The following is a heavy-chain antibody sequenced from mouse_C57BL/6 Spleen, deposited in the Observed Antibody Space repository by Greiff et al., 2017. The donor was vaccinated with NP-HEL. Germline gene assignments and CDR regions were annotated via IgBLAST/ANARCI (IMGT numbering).Heavy chain of an antibody. CDR1: GYTFTSYW. CDR3: ARSKAWLLRYAMDY. V-gene: IGHV1-50*01. Sequence: QVQLQQPGAELVKPGASVKLSCKASGYTFTSYWMQWVKQRPGQGLEWIGEIDPSDSYTNYNQKFKGKATLTVDTSSSTAYMQLSSLTSEDSAVYYCARSKAWLLRYAMDYWGQGTSVTVSS. J-gene: IGHJ4*01. D-gene: IGHD2-3*01. CDR2: IDPSDSYT.